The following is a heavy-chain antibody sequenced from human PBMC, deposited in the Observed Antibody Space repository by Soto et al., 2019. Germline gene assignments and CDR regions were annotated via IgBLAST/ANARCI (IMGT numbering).Heavy chain of an antibody. CDR3: AKDREAAAKFDY. CDR2: ISYDGSNK. CDR1: GFTFSSYG. J-gene: IGHJ4*02. V-gene: IGHV3-30*18. Sequence: PGGSLRLSCAASGFTFSSYGMHWVRQAPGKGLEWVAVISYDGSNKYYADSVKGRFTISRDNSKNTLYLQMNSLRAEDTAVYYCAKDREAAAKFDYWGQGTLVTVSS. D-gene: IGHD6-13*01.